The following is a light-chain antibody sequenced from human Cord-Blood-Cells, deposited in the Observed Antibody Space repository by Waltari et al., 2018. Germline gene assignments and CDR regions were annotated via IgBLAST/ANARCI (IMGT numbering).Light chain of an antibody. Sequence: AIRMTQSPSSFSASTGARVTIPCRASQGISSYLAWYQQKPGRAPKLLIDAAATLQSGLPSWFIGGGSGTELTLTISCLQSEDFATYYCQQYYSYPYSFGQRTKLEIK. J-gene: IGKJ2*03. CDR2: AAA. V-gene: IGKV1-8*01. CDR1: QGISSY. CDR3: QQYYSYPYS.